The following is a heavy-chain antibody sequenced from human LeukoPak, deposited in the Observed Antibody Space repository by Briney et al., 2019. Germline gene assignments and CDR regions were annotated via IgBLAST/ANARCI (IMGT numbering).Heavy chain of an antibody. CDR1: GGSISSHY. D-gene: IGHD3-22*01. V-gene: IGHV4-59*11. CDR3: AREGTLTYYYDSSGTYYFDY. Sequence: PSETLSLTCTVSGGSISSHYWSWIRQPPGKGLEWIGEIYHSGSTNYNPSLKSRVTISVDKSKNQFSLKLSSVTAADTAVYYCAREGTLTYYYDSSGTYYFDYWGQGTLVTVSS. J-gene: IGHJ4*02. CDR2: IYHSGST.